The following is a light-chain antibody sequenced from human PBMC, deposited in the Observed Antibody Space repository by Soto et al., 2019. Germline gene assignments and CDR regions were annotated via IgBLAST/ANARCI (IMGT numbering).Light chain of an antibody. CDR2: DAS. V-gene: IGKV3-11*01. CDR3: QQRSNWPPIT. CDR1: QSVSSY. J-gene: IGKJ5*01. Sequence: EIVLTQSPATPSLSPGERATLSCRASQSVSSYLAWYQQKPGQAPRLLIYDASNRATGIPARFSGSGSGTDFTLTISSLEPEDFAVYYCQQRSNWPPITFGQETRLEIK.